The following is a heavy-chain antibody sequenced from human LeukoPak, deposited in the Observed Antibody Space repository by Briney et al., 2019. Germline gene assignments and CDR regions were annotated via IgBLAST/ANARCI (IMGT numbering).Heavy chain of an antibody. V-gene: IGHV3-30-3*01. CDR2: ISNDGSSK. J-gene: IGHJ4*02. CDR1: GFTFSSYV. CDR3: ARGGSDWYNGDY. Sequence: GRSLRLSCAASGFTFSSYVMHWVRQAPGKGLEWMALISNDGSSKYYADSVKGRFTISRDNSKNTLYLQMSSLRTEDTAVYYCARGGSDWYNGDYWGQGTLVTVSS. D-gene: IGHD6-19*01.